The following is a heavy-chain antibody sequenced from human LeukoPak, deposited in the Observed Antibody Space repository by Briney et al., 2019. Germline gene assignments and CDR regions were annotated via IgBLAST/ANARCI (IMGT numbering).Heavy chain of an antibody. CDR2: ISYSGNT. Sequence: SETLSLTCTVSGGSIISGDYHWGGVRQPPGKGLEWIGTISYSGNTDYNPSLRSRVTISVDTSNNQFSLRLGSVTAADTAVYHCARHCCSGPAKRVFDIWGQGTMVTVSS. J-gene: IGHJ3*02. D-gene: IGHD2-15*01. V-gene: IGHV4-39*01. CDR1: GGSIISGDYH. CDR3: ARHCCSGPAKRVFDI.